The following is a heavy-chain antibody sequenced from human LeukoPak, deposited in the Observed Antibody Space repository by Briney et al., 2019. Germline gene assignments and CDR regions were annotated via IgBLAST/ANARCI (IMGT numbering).Heavy chain of an antibody. Sequence: GGSLRLSCAASGFTFSSYEMNWVRQTPGKGLEWVAYISSSGSTRYYADSVKGRFTISRDNAKNSLYLQMNSLRAEDTAVYYCAELGITMIGGVWGKGTTVTISS. CDR3: AELGITMIGGV. V-gene: IGHV3-48*03. CDR1: GFTFSSYE. D-gene: IGHD3-10*02. J-gene: IGHJ6*04. CDR2: ISSSGSTR.